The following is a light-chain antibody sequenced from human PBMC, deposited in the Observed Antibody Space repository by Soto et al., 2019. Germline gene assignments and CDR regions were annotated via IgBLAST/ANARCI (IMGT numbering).Light chain of an antibody. V-gene: IGKV3-15*01. J-gene: IGKJ1*01. CDR1: QSVRSN. CDR3: HQYNGWPRT. CDR2: GAS. Sequence: ERVMTQSPATLSVSPGERATLSCRASQSVRSNLAWYQQKPGQAPRLLIYGASTRATGIPARFSGSGSGTEFTLTISSLQSEDFAVYYCHQYNGWPRTFGQGTKVDIK.